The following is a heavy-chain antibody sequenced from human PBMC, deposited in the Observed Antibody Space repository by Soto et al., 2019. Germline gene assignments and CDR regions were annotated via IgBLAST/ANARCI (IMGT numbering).Heavy chain of an antibody. CDR2: IWFDGSNR. CDR1: GFSFKNYG. D-gene: IGHD3-10*01. J-gene: IGHJ4*02. V-gene: IGHV3-33*01. Sequence: QVQLVESGGGVVQAGKSLRLSCAASGFSFKNYGMHWVRQAPGKGLEWVAVIWFDGSNRLFADSVKGRFTISRDDSKNTLDLXMNSLRVEDTAVYYCAREGFDHDFGSESYYHPFDYWGQGIPVTVSS. CDR3: AREGFDHDFGSESYYHPFDY.